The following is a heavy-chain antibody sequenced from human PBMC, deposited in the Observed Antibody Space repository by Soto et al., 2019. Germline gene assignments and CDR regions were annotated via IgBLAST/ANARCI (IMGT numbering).Heavy chain of an antibody. CDR2: TYYRSKWYN. Sequence: SQTLSLTCAISGDSVSSNSAAWNWIRQSPSRGLEWLGRTYYRSKWYNDYAVSVKSRITINPDTSKNQFSLQLNSVTPEDTAVYYCARDHHCSGGSCYRYNNAFDIWGQGTMVTVSS. CDR3: ARDHHCSGGSCYRYNNAFDI. CDR1: GDSVSSNSAA. V-gene: IGHV6-1*01. D-gene: IGHD2-15*01. J-gene: IGHJ3*02.